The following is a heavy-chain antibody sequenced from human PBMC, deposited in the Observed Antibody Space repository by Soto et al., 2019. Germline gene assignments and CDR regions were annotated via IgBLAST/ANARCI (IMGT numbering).Heavy chain of an antibody. CDR3: ATNYYDSSGYPPWWNYGMDV. Sequence: GESLKISCKGSAYSFTSYWISWVRQMPGKGLEWMGRIDPSDSYTNYSPSFQGHVTISADKSIGTAYLQWSSLKASDTAMYYCATNYYDSSGYPPWWNYGMDVWGQGTTVTVSS. D-gene: IGHD3-22*01. J-gene: IGHJ6*02. V-gene: IGHV5-10-1*01. CDR1: AYSFTSYW. CDR2: IDPSDSYT.